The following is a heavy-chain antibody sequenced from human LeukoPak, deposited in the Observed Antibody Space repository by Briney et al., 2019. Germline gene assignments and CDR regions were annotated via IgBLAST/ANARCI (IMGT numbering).Heavy chain of an antibody. CDR3: ARVAGWHWFDP. D-gene: IGHD6-19*01. CDR2: IRPSGDNT. CDR1: GFTFSSYD. V-gene: IGHV3-23*01. J-gene: IGHJ5*02. Sequence: GGALRLSCAASGFTFSSYDMTWVRQAPGRGLEWVSSIRPSGDNTCYGDSVKGRFTISRDNSKNTVYLQMNNMRVDDTAVYYCARVAGWHWFDPWGQGTLVTVSS.